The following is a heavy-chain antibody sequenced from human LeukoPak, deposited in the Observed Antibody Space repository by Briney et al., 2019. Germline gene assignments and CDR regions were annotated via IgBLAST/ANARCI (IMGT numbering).Heavy chain of an antibody. CDR3: ARAPDTSGYFAQPNFDY. Sequence: ATVKVSCKASGYTFASHYLHWVRQAPGQGLEWMGIINPSGGVTSSAQKFQGRVTMTRDTSLSTVFMELSRLTSEDTAVYYCARAPDTSGYFAQPNFDYWGQGTLVTVSS. V-gene: IGHV1-46*01. D-gene: IGHD3-22*01. CDR1: GYTFASHY. CDR2: INPSGGVT. J-gene: IGHJ4*02.